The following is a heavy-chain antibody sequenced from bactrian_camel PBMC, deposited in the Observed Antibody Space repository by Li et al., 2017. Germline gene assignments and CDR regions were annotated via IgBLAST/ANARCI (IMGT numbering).Heavy chain of an antibody. V-gene: IGHV3S26*01. CDR3: AADDVNFRRGWLNLARWAARRLYGY. D-gene: IGHD5*01. CDR2: INSDGST. J-gene: IGHJ4*01. Sequence: SGGDSVQAGGSLRLSCAVSGYTVSGGCMGWFRQAPGKSREGVAAINSDGSTSYADSVKGRFTISKDNAAKNTLYLQMNTLKPEDTAMYYCAADDVNFRRGWLNLARWAARRLYGYWGQGTQVTVS. CDR1: GYTVSGGC.